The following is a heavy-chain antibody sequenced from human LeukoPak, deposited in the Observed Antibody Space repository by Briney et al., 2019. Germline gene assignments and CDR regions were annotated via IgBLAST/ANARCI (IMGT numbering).Heavy chain of an antibody. Sequence: GGTLRLSCAASGFTFSNYAMSWVRQAPGRGLDWVSGITGTGGSTYYADSVKGRFTMSRDNSKKTLDLQMNSLRAEDTAVYYCAKVGGRRIQLWPHDYWGQGTLVTVSS. CDR2: ITGTGGST. D-gene: IGHD5-18*01. CDR3: AKVGGRRIQLWPHDY. J-gene: IGHJ4*02. V-gene: IGHV3-23*01. CDR1: GFTFSNYA.